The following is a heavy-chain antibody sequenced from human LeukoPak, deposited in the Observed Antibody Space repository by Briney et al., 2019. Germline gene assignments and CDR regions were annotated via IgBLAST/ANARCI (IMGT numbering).Heavy chain of an antibody. CDR3: ARPYGDYARGALDI. CDR1: GFTFDDYG. J-gene: IGHJ3*02. V-gene: IGHV3-20*04. D-gene: IGHD4-17*01. Sequence: GGSLRLSCAASGFTFDDYGMSWVRQAPGKGLEWVSGINWNGGSTGYADSVKGRFTISRDNSKNTLFLQMNSLRAEDTATYYCARPYGDYARGALDIWGQGTLVTVSS. CDR2: INWNGGST.